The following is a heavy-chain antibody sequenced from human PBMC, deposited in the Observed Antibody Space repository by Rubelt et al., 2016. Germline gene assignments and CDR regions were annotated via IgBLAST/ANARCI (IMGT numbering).Heavy chain of an antibody. CDR2: IKSKTDGGTT. CDR1: GFTFSNAW. Sequence: SLRLSCAASGFTFSNAWMSWVRQAPGKGLEWVGRIKSKTDGGTTDYAAPVKGRFTISRDDSKNTLYLQMNSLKTEDIAVYYCTTDRYYYDSSGFPWFDPWGQGTLVTVSS. D-gene: IGHD3-22*01. CDR3: TTDRYYYDSSGFPWFDP. V-gene: IGHV3-15*01. J-gene: IGHJ5*02.